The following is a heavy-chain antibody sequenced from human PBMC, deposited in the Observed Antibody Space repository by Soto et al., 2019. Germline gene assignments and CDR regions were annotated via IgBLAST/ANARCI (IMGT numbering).Heavy chain of an antibody. CDR3: ASRSTVYCSGGSSYLYDY. D-gene: IGHD2-15*01. CDR2: ISAYNGNT. Sequence: ASVKVSCKASGYTFTSYGISWVRQAPGQGLEWMGWISAYNGNTNYAQKLQGRVTMTTDTSTSTAYMELRSLRSDDTAVYYCASRSTVYCSGGSSYLYDYWGQGTLVTVSS. J-gene: IGHJ4*02. CDR1: GYTFTSYG. V-gene: IGHV1-18*01.